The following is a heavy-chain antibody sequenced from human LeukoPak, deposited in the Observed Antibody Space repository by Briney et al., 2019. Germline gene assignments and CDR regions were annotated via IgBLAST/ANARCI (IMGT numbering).Heavy chain of an antibody. V-gene: IGHV1-18*01. J-gene: IGHJ4*02. CDR3: VRGPNLGR. D-gene: IGHD7-27*01. CDR2: ISAYNGNT. Sequence: ASVKVSCKASGYTFTSYGISWVRQTPGQGLEWMGWISAYNGNTNYAQKLQGRVTISTDSSITTAYMELRSLKSEDTAVYYCVRGPNLGRWGQGTLVTVSS. CDR1: GYTFTSYG.